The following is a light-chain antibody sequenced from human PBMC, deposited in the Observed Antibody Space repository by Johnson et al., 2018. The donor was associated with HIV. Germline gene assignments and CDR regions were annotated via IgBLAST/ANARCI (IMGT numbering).Light chain of an antibody. CDR3: GTWDSSLSAFYYV. CDR1: SSNIGNNY. CDR2: ENN. J-gene: IGLJ1*01. Sequence: VLPQPPSVSAAPGQKVTISCSGSSSNIGNNYVSWYQQLPGTAPKLLIYENNKRPSGIPDRFSGSKSGTSATLGIPGPQTGDEADYYCGTWDSSLSAFYYVFGTGTKVTVL. V-gene: IGLV1-51*02.